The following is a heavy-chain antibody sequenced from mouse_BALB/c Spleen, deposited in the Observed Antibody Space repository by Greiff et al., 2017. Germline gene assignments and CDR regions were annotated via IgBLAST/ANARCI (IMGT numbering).Heavy chain of an antibody. CDR3: ARGGYYRYDDAMDY. V-gene: IGHV5-6-5*01. Sequence: EVQGVESGGGLVKPGGSLKLSCAASGFTFSSYAMSWVRQTPEKRLEWVASISSGGSTYYPDSVKGRFTISRDNARNILYLQMSSLRSEDTAMYYCARGGYYRYDDAMDYWGQGTSVTVSS. CDR2: ISSGGST. J-gene: IGHJ4*01. CDR1: GFTFSSYA. D-gene: IGHD2-14*01.